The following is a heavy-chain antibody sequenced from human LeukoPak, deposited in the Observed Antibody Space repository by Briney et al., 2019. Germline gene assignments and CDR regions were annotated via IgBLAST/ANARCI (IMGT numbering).Heavy chain of an antibody. CDR1: GGSISSGGYY. D-gene: IGHD6-6*01. Sequence: SQTLSLTCTVSGGSISSGGYYWSWIRQPPGKGLEWIGYIYHSGSTYYNPSLKSRVTISVDRSKNQFSLKLSSVTAADTAVYYCARDSKSSSAGGAFDIWGQGTMVTVSS. V-gene: IGHV4-30-2*01. CDR3: ARDSKSSSAGGAFDI. J-gene: IGHJ3*02. CDR2: IYHSGST.